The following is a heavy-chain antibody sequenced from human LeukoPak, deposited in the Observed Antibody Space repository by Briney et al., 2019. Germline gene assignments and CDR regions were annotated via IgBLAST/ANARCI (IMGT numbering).Heavy chain of an antibody. V-gene: IGHV1-46*01. D-gene: IGHD3-9*01. CDR3: AREGRRTYYDILTAHRNWFDP. CDR1: GYTFTSYY. CDR2: INPSGGST. Sequence: ASVKVSCKASGYTFTSYYMHWVRQAPGQGLEWMGIINPSGGSTSYAQKFQGRVTMTRDMSTSTVYMELSSLRSEDTAVYYCAREGRRTYYDILTAHRNWFDPWGQGTLVTVSS. J-gene: IGHJ5*02.